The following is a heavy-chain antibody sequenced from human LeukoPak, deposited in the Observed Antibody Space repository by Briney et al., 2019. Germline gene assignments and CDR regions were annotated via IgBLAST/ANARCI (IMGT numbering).Heavy chain of an antibody. Sequence: GGSLRLSCVVSGFTFSSSWMHWVRQAPGRGLVYVSRISSDGSDIFYADSVKGRFTVSRDNSKNTLYLEMSSLRAEDTAVYYCVKDTIFTVDSFDYWGQGTLVTVSS. V-gene: IGHV3-74*01. CDR1: GFTFSSSW. J-gene: IGHJ4*02. D-gene: IGHD3-3*01. CDR3: VKDTIFTVDSFDY. CDR2: ISSDGSDI.